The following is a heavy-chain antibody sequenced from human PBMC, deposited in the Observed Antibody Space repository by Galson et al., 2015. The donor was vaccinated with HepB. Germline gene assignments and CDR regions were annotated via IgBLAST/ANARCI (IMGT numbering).Heavy chain of an antibody. Sequence: SLRLSCAASGFTFSSYWMSWVRQAPGKGLEWVANIKQDGSEKYYVDSVKGRFTISRDNAKNSLYLQMNSLRAEDTAVYYCAREDRGYDILTGYYKSSGAFDIWGQGTMVTVSS. CDR3: AREDRGYDILTGYYKSSGAFDI. CDR1: GFTFSSYW. CDR2: IKQDGSEK. J-gene: IGHJ3*02. D-gene: IGHD3-9*01. V-gene: IGHV3-7*01.